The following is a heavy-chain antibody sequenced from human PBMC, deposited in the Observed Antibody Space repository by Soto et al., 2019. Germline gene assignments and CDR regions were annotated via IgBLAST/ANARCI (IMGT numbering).Heavy chain of an antibody. CDR1: GGSFSGYY. Sequence: SETLSLTCAVYGGSFSGYYWSWIRQPPGKGLEWIGEINHSGSTNYNPSLKSRVTISVDTSKNQLSLKLSSVTAADTAVYYCARLKRSSSWSDYYYYYGMDVWGQGTTVTVSS. V-gene: IGHV4-34*01. CDR3: ARLKRSSSWSDYYYYYGMDV. CDR2: INHSGST. J-gene: IGHJ6*02. D-gene: IGHD6-13*01.